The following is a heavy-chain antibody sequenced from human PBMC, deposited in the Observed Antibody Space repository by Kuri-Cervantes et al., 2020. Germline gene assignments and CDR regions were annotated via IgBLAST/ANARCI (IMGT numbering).Heavy chain of an antibody. CDR3: AKDISSGGLEAFDI. J-gene: IGHJ3*02. D-gene: IGHD2-15*01. V-gene: IGHV3-43D*04. CDR2: ISWDGGST. Sequence: GGSLRLSCAASGFTFDDYAMHWVRQAPGKGLEWVSLISWDGGSTYYADSVKGRFTISRDNSKNSLYLQMNSLRAEDTALYYCAKDISSGGLEAFDIWGQGTMVTVSS. CDR1: GFTFDDYA.